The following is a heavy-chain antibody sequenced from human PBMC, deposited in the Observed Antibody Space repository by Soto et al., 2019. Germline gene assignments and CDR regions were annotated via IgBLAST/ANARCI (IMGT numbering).Heavy chain of an antibody. CDR2: ISGSGDST. D-gene: IGHD2-15*01. Sequence: PGGSLRLSCAASGFTFSTYAMNWVRQAPGKRLEWVSTISGSGDSTYYRDSVKGRFTISRDNSKNTLHLQMNSLRADDTAVYYCTKDVLYCGGGSCLVGPSYTFHHCGQGTLVTVSS. CDR1: GFTFSTYA. V-gene: IGHV3-23*01. CDR3: TKDVLYCGGGSCLVGPSYTFHH. J-gene: IGHJ4*02.